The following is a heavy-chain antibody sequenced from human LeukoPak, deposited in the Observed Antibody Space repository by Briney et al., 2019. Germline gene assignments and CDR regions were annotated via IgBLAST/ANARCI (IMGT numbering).Heavy chain of an antibody. CDR2: IHSSDSYI. J-gene: IGHJ4*02. Sequence: GGSLRLSCAASGFTFSSYYMNWVRQAPGKGLEWVSSIHSSDSYINYADSVKGRFTISRDNSKNTLYLQMNSLRAEDTAVYYCAKALMHRRYYYDSSAWYWGQGTLVTVSS. D-gene: IGHD3-22*01. V-gene: IGHV3-23*05. CDR3: AKALMHRRYYYDSSAWY. CDR1: GFTFSSYY.